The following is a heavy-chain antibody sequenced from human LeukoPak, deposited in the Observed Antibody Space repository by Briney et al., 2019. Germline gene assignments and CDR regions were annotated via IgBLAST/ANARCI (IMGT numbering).Heavy chain of an antibody. CDR1: GFTFNRYS. Sequence: GGSLRLSCAASGFTFNRYSMNWVRQAPGKGLEWVSYISSSGSTIYYADSVEGRFTISRDNAKNSLYLQMNSLRAEDTAVYYCARDPGYYGSGVPAYYFDYWGQGTLVTVSS. V-gene: IGHV3-48*04. D-gene: IGHD3-10*01. CDR2: ISSSGSTI. J-gene: IGHJ4*02. CDR3: ARDPGYYGSGVPAYYFDY.